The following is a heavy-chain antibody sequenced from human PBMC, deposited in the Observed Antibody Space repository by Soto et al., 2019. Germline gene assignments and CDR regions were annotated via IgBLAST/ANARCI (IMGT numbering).Heavy chain of an antibody. V-gene: IGHV3-30-3*01. CDR1: GFTFSSYA. CDR3: ARPLWRDDYNWGYFDL. D-gene: IGHD4-4*01. CDR2: ISYDGSNK. J-gene: IGHJ2*01. Sequence: QVQLVESRGGVVQPGRSLRLSCAASGFTFSSYAMHWVRQAPGKGLEWVAVISYDGSNKYYADSVKGRFTISRDNSKNTRYLQMNSLRTEETAVYYCARPLWRDDYNWGYFDLWGRGTLVTVSS.